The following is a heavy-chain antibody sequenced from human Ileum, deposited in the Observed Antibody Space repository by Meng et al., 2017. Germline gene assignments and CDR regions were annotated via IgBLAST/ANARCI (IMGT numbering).Heavy chain of an antibody. CDR2: AST. Sequence: QVQRQESGPGLVRPSETLSLICTVSGGSVSRAGYQWGWIRQPPGKGLEWIGYASTNYNPSLKSRVTISLDTSRNQFSLSLSSVTAADTAVDYCARDHMGSLDYWGQGILVTVSS. J-gene: IGHJ4*02. CDR1: GGSVSRAGYQ. CDR3: ARDHMGSLDY. D-gene: IGHD1-26*01. V-gene: IGHV4-61*08.